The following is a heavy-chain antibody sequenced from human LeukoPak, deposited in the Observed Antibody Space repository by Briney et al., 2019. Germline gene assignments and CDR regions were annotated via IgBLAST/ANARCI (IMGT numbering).Heavy chain of an antibody. CDR3: ASHYGDHLFDLFQVLGGAFDY. Sequence: SETLSLTCTVSGGSISSSSYYWGWIRQPPGKGLEWIGSIYYSGSTYYNPSLKSRVTISVDTSKNQFSLKLSSVTAADTAVYYCASHYGDHLFDLFQVLGGAFDYWGQGTLVTVSS. CDR2: IYYSGST. CDR1: GGSISSSSYY. V-gene: IGHV4-39*01. D-gene: IGHD4-17*01. J-gene: IGHJ4*02.